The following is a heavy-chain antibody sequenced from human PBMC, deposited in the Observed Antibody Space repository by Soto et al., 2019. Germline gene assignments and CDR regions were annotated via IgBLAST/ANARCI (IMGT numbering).Heavy chain of an antibody. CDR3: AKNYYFDY. D-gene: IGHD1-7*01. Sequence: GGSLRLSCAASGFTFSSYAMSWVRQAPGEGLAWVSSITTSGDRTYYADSVKGRFTISRDNSKNTLSLHMTSLRAEDTAVYYCAKNYYFDYRGQGALVTVSS. CDR1: GFTFSSYA. CDR2: ITTSGDRT. V-gene: IGHV3-23*01. J-gene: IGHJ4*02.